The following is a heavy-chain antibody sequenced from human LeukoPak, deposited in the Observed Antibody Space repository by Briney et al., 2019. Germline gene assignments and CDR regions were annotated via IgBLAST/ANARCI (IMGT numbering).Heavy chain of an antibody. CDR2: IYYSGST. J-gene: IGHJ3*02. CDR3: ARRGLEYCGGDCYSGAFDI. D-gene: IGHD2-21*02. V-gene: IGHV4-61*08. Sequence: SETLSLTCTVSGGSISSGDYYWSWIRQPPGKGLEWIGYIYYSGSTNYNPSLKSRVTISVDTSKNQFSLKLSSVTAADTAVYYCARRGLEYCGGDCYSGAFDIWGQGTMVTVSS. CDR1: GGSISSGDYY.